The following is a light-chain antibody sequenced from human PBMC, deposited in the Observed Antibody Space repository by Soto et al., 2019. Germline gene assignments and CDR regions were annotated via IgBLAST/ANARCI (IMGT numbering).Light chain of an antibody. CDR3: HQYNSYPT. J-gene: IGKJ4*01. V-gene: IGKV1-5*01. CDR1: QSISSW. CDR2: DAS. Sequence: DIQMTQSPSTLSASVGDRVTITCRASQSISSWLAWYQQKPGKAPKLLFYDASSLESGVTSRFSGSGSGTGFTITIRSLQPDDFASYYCHQYNSYPTFSAGTKFEIK.